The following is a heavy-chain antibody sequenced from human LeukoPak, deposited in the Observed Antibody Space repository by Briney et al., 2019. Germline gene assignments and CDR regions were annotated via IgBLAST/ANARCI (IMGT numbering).Heavy chain of an antibody. Sequence: QPGGSLRLSCAASGFTVSSNYMSWVRQAPGKGLEWVSVIYSGGSTYYADSVKGRFTISRDNSKNTLYLQMNSLRTEDTAVYYCARDRASGSYYSAFDIWGQGTMVTVSS. D-gene: IGHD1-26*01. CDR2: IYSGGST. V-gene: IGHV3-53*01. CDR3: ARDRASGSYYSAFDI. CDR1: GFTVSSNY. J-gene: IGHJ3*02.